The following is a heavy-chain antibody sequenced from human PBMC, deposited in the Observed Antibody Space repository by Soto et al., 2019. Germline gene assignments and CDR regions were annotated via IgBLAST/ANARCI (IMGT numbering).Heavy chain of an antibody. CDR3: ARAPMVLTRSYFDS. Sequence: PSETLSLTCTVSDGSISNFYWSWIQQPPGKGLEWIGYISSSGNTNYNPSLKSRVSISVDTSKNQFSLNLTSVTAADTAVYYCARAPMVLTRSYFDSWGQGTPVTVSS. V-gene: IGHV4-59*01. CDR2: ISSSGNT. CDR1: DGSISNFY. D-gene: IGHD3-22*01. J-gene: IGHJ4*02.